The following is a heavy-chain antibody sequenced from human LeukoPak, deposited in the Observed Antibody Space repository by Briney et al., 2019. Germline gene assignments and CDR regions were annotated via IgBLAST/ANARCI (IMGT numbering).Heavy chain of an antibody. CDR3: ARSFYYAMDV. Sequence: SVKVSCKASGYSFTAYFIQWVRQAPGQRLEWMGWINTKSDDTNYAHKFQVRITMTRDTSISTAYMELSRLRSDDAAVYYCARSFYYAMDVWGQGTTVTVSS. J-gene: IGHJ6*01. CDR2: INTKSDDT. CDR1: GYSFTAYF. V-gene: IGHV1-2*07.